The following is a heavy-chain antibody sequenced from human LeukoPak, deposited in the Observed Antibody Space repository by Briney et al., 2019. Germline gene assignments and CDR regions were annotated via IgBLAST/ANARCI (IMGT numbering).Heavy chain of an antibody. Sequence: GGSLRLSCSASGFTFSDYDMNWVRQAPGKGLEWVSSISGLSSYTYYGESVKGRFSISRDDAKNSLYLQMNSLGAEDTATYYCGRAFPPLRTSSAGDLWGQGILVTVSS. CDR3: GRAFPPLRTSSAGDL. CDR1: GFTFSDYD. D-gene: IGHD3-16*01. V-gene: IGHV3-21*01. CDR2: ISGLSSYT. J-gene: IGHJ4*02.